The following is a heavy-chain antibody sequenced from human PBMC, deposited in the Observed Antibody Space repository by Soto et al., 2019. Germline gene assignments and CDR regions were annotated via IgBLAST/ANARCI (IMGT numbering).Heavy chain of an antibody. CDR3: ARVDYDFWSGYYDV. CDR1: GFTFSSYA. D-gene: IGHD3-3*01. J-gene: IGHJ6*04. V-gene: IGHV3-64*01. Sequence: GGSLRLSCAASGFTFSSYAMHWVRQAPGKGLEYVSAISSNGGSTYYANSVKGRFTISRDNSKNTLYLQMGSLRAEDMAVYYCARVDYDFWSGYYDVWGKGTTVTVSS. CDR2: ISSNGGST.